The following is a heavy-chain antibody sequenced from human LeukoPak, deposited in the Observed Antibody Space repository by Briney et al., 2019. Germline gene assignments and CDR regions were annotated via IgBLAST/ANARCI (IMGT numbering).Heavy chain of an antibody. CDR3: AKRGVVVRVFLVGFHREAYYFDS. D-gene: IGHD3-16*02. V-gene: IGHV3-23*01. Sequence: GGSLRLSCAVSGITLSNYAMSWVRQAPGKGLEWVAGLSGSAGGTTYADSVKGRFTISRDNSKNTLFLQMDRLSAEDTAVYFCAKRGVVVRVFLVGFHREAYYFDSWGQGAQVTVSS. CDR2: LSGSAGGT. CDR1: GITLSNYA. J-gene: IGHJ4*02.